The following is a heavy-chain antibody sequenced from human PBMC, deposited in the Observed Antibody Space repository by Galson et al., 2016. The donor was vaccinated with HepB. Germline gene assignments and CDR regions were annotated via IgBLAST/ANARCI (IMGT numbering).Heavy chain of an antibody. V-gene: IGHV3-48*03. CDR3: AKEGSGWDFDY. D-gene: IGHD6-19*01. CDR2: ISSSGSNM. Sequence: SLRLSCAASGFTFSSYEMNWVRQAPGKGLEWISYISSSGSNMYYADSVKGRFTISRDNAKNSLYLQMNSLRAEDTAVYYCAKEGSGWDFDYWGQGTLVTVSS. J-gene: IGHJ4*02. CDR1: GFTFSSYE.